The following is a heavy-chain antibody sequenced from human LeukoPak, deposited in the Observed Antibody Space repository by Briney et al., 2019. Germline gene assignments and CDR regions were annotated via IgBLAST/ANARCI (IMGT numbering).Heavy chain of an antibody. V-gene: IGHV3-30*02. CDR1: GFTFSRYG. Sequence: TGGFLRLSCAASGFTFSRYGMHWVRQAPGKGLEWVAFIRYDGSNKFYADSVKGRFTISRDNSKNTLFLQMNSLRAEDTAVYYCAKDRGVATTSPYYFDFWGQGTLVTVSS. CDR3: AKDRGVATTSPYYFDF. D-gene: IGHD5-12*01. J-gene: IGHJ4*02. CDR2: IRYDGSNK.